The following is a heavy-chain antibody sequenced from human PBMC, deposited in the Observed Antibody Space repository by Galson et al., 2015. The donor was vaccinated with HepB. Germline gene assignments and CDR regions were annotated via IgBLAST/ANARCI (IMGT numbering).Heavy chain of an antibody. CDR1: GYTLTELS. J-gene: IGHJ6*02. V-gene: IGHV1-24*01. CDR3: ATAARGIGVITSVYYYGMDV. CDR2: FDPEDGET. D-gene: IGHD3-22*01. Sequence: SVKVSCKVSGYTLTELSMHWVRQAPGKGLEWMGGFDPEDGETIYAQKFQGRVTMTEDTSTDTAYMELSSLRSEDTAVYYCATAARGIGVITSVYYYGMDVWGQGTTVTVSS.